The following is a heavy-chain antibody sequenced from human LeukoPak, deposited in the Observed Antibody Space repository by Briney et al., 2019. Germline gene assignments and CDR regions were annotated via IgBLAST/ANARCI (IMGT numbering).Heavy chain of an antibody. CDR3: ARAHDPQVSGVRYSYGINFDY. CDR1: GGSFSGYY. D-gene: IGHD5-18*01. CDR2: INHSGST. V-gene: IGHV4-34*01. Sequence: PSETLSLTCAVYGGSFSGYYWSWIRQPPGKGLEWIGEINHSGSTNYNPSLKSRVTISVDTSKNQFSLKLSSVTAADTAVYYCARAHDPQVSGVRYSYGINFDYWGQGTLVTVSS. J-gene: IGHJ4*02.